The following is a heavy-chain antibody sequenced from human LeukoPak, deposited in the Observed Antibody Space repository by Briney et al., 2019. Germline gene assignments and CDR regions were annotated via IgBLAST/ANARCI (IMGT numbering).Heavy chain of an antibody. CDR2: FDPEDGET. CDR1: GYTLTELS. J-gene: IGHJ5*02. V-gene: IGHV1-24*01. D-gene: IGHD3-22*01. CDR3: ATVGGSSGYYYRGDWFDP. Sequence: ASVKVPCKVSGYTLTELSMHWVRQAPGKELEWMGGFDPEDGETIYAQKFQGRVTMTEDTSTDTAYMELSSLRSEDTAVYYCATVGGSSGYYYRGDWFDPWGQGTLVTVSS.